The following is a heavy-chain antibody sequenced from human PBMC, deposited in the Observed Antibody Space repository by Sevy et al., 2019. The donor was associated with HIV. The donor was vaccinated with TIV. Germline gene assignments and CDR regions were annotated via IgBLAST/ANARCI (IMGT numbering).Heavy chain of an antibody. CDR1: GFTFSDYY. CDR2: ISAGSTYT. D-gene: IGHD4-17*01. V-gene: IGHV3-11*06. Sequence: GGSLRLSCAASGFTFSDYYMSWIRQAPGKGLEWISYISAGSTYTNYADSVKGRFTISRDNAKNSLYLQMNSLRGEDTAGYYCARDRRNYGGQYFDYWGQGTLVTVSS. CDR3: ARDRRNYGGQYFDY. J-gene: IGHJ4*02.